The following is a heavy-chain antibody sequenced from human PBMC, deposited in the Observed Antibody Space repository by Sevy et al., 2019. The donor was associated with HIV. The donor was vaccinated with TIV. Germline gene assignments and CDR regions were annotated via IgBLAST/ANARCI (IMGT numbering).Heavy chain of an antibody. J-gene: IGHJ3*01. D-gene: IGHD2-15*01. CDR2: IKSKTDGGTT. Sequence: GGSLRLSCAASGFTFSNAWMSWVRQAPGKGLEWVGRIKSKTDGGTTDYAAPVKGRFTISRDASKNTLYLQMNSLKTEDTAVYYCTTGGGGNPLIVLWGQGTMVTVSS. CDR1: GFTFSNAW. CDR3: TTGGGGNPLIVL. V-gene: IGHV3-15*01.